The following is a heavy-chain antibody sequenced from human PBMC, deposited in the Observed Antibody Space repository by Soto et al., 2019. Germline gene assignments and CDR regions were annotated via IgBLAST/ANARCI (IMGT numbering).Heavy chain of an antibody. Sequence: QVHLVQSGAEVKKPGASVKVSCKASGYTFTSYGITWVRQAPGQGLEWMGWIGAHNGNTDYAQKLQCRVIVTRDTYGSTAYMELRRLRSDDTAVHYCARGRYGDYWGQGALVTVSS. CDR3: ARGRYGDY. CDR2: IGAHNGNT. CDR1: GYTFTSYG. D-gene: IGHD1-1*01. J-gene: IGHJ4*02. V-gene: IGHV1-18*01.